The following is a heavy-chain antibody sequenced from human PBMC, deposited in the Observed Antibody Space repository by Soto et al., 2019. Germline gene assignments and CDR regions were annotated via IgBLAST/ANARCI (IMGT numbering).Heavy chain of an antibody. J-gene: IGHJ5*01. CDR3: VKGGWLDF. Sequence: EVQLLESGGGLVQPGGSLRLSCAASGFTFNTFEMSWVRQAPGRGLEWVSFISDDSSRTYYADAVKGRFTISRDNSKYPRFLQMNSRPAEDTAVYACVKGGWLDFWGQGTLVTVSS. CDR2: ISDDSSRT. V-gene: IGHV3-23*01. CDR1: GFTFNTFE. D-gene: IGHD3-16*01.